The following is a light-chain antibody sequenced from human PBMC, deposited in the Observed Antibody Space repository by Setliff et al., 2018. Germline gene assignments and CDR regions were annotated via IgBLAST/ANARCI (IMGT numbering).Light chain of an antibody. CDR1: SNDVGGYNY. Sequence: ALTQPASVSGSLGQSITISCTGTSNDVGGYNYVSWYKQHPGEAPQLMIYAVTKRPSGVSNRFSGSKSGKAASLTISGLQAEDEADYYCCSYVRGSAYVFGTGTKGTVL. CDR2: AVT. V-gene: IGLV2-14*03. J-gene: IGLJ1*01. CDR3: CSYVRGSAYV.